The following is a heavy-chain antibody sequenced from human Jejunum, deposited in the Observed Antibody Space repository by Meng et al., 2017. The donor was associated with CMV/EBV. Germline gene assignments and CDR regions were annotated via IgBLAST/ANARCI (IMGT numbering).Heavy chain of an antibody. Sequence: GQLVESGGGGVQPGGSLRLSCTPSGFTFSDYGMHWIRQAPGKGLEWVAFISYKGDNKYYADSVRGRFTISRDNSKNTLDLQMNSLRTEDTAVYYCTKDQVLLWGQGTLVTVSS. J-gene: IGHJ4*02. CDR1: GFTFSDYG. D-gene: IGHD3-10*01. CDR2: ISYKGDNK. V-gene: IGHV3-30*02. CDR3: TKDQVLL.